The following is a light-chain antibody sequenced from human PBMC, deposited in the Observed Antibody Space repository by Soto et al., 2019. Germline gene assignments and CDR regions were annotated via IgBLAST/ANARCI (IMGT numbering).Light chain of an antibody. Sequence: QSVLTQPASVSGSPGQSITISCTGTSSDVGGYIYVSWYQQHPGKAPKLMIYDVTSRPSGVSYRFSGSKSGNTASLTISGLQAEDEAVYYCSSYTTSSSYVFGTGTKVTVL. CDR1: SSDVGGYIY. J-gene: IGLJ1*01. CDR3: SSYTTSSSYV. V-gene: IGLV2-14*01. CDR2: DVT.